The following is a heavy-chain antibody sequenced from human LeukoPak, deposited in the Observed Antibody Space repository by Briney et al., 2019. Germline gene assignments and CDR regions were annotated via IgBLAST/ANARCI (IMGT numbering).Heavy chain of an antibody. CDR1: AHTLTTYG. CDR2: INSKETQT. Sequence: VASVRVSCKASAHTLTTYGSSWVRHAPGHGLEWLGSINSKETQTNRAQKLEGRVNMTTDTSTSTVYLDLRRLRSDDTAVFFCARGWELHDWGQGTLVTVSS. J-gene: IGHJ4*02. CDR3: ARGWELHD. D-gene: IGHD1-26*01. V-gene: IGHV1-18*01.